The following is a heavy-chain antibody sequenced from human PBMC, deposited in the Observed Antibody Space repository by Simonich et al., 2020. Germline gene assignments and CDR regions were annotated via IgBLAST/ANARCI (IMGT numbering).Heavy chain of an antibody. V-gene: IGHV1-18*01. J-gene: IGHJ4*02. CDR2: ISAYKGNT. CDR3: ARASRGTWWYYYFDY. D-gene: IGHD2-15*01. Sequence: QVQLVQSGAEVKKPGASVKVSCKASGYTFTSYGISWVRQAPGQGLEWMGWISAYKGNTTYAQKLQGRVTMTTDTSTSTAYMELRSLRSDDTAVYYCARASRGTWWYYYFDYWGQGTLVTVSS. CDR1: GYTFTSYG.